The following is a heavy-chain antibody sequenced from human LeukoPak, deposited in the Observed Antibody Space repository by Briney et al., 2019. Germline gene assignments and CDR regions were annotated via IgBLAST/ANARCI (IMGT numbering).Heavy chain of an antibody. CDR1: GGSISSSSYY. CDR3: ARDQYYYDSSGKGRFDP. D-gene: IGHD3-22*01. V-gene: IGHV4-39*07. Sequence: SETLSLTCTVSGGSISSSSYYWGWIRQPPGKGLEWIGRIYTSGSTNYNPSLKSRVTMSVDTSKNQFSLKLSSVTAADTAVYYCARDQYYYDSSGKGRFDPWGQGTLVTVSS. J-gene: IGHJ5*02. CDR2: IYTSGST.